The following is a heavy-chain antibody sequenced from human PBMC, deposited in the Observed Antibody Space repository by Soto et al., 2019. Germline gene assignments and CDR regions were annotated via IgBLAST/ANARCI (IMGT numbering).Heavy chain of an antibody. CDR1: GYTFTICG. V-gene: IGHV1-18*04. Sequence: GSSVRVSCKSSGYTFTICGISWVRQAPGQGLEWMGWISAYNGNTNYAQKLQGRVTMTTDTSTSTAYMELRSLRSDDTAVYYCARYYYDSSGLNDFDYWGQGTLVTVSS. D-gene: IGHD3-22*01. CDR2: ISAYNGNT. CDR3: ARYYYDSSGLNDFDY. J-gene: IGHJ4*02.